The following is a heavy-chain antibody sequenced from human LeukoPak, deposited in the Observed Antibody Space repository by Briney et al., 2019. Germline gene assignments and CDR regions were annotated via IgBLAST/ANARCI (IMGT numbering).Heavy chain of an antibody. CDR1: GFTFSSYA. J-gene: IGHJ5*02. CDR3: TRPSKAFEKTIPTENWFDP. V-gene: IGHV3-23*01. Sequence: PGGSLRLSCAASGFTFSSYAMSWVRQAPGKGLEWVSSISGSGGSTYYADSVKGRFTISRDSSKNMLYLQMNSLRAEDTAVYYCTRPSKAFEKTIPTENWFDPWGQGTLVTVSS. D-gene: IGHD4-17*01. CDR2: ISGSGGST.